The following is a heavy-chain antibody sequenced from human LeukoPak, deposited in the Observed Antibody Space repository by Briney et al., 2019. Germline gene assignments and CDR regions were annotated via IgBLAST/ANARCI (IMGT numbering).Heavy chain of an antibody. D-gene: IGHD4-17*01. CDR2: INHSGST. Sequence: SETLSLTCAVYGGSFSGYYWCWIRQPPGKGLEWIGEINHSGSTNYNPSLKSRVTISVDTSKNQFSLTLSSVTAAGTAVYYCARGVATVKNWGQGTLVTVSS. CDR1: GGSFSGYY. J-gene: IGHJ4*02. CDR3: ARGVATVKN. V-gene: IGHV4-34*01.